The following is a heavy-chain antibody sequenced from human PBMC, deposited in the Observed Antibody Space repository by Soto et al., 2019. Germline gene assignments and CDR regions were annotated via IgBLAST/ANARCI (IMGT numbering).Heavy chain of an antibody. Sequence: SETLSLTCAVYGGSFSGYYWTWIRQPPGTGLEWIGEINHSGSTNYNPSLKSRVTISVDTSKNQFSLKLTSVTAADTAVYYCARVGGFGATTIDYWGQGTLVTVSS. V-gene: IGHV4-34*01. CDR1: GGSFSGYY. D-gene: IGHD3-10*01. CDR2: INHSGST. CDR3: ARVGGFGATTIDY. J-gene: IGHJ4*02.